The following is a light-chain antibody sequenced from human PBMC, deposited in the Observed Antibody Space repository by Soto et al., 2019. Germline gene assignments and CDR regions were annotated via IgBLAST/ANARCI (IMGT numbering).Light chain of an antibody. V-gene: IGLV2-14*03. CDR2: DVT. J-gene: IGLJ3*02. Sequence: QSALTQPASVSGSPGQSITISCTGTSSDVGAYNYVSWYQQLPDKAPKLMIYDVTYRPSGVSNRFSGSKSGNTASLTISGLQAEDEDDYFCSSYTTISALVFGGGTKLTVL. CDR3: SSYTTISALV. CDR1: SSDVGAYNY.